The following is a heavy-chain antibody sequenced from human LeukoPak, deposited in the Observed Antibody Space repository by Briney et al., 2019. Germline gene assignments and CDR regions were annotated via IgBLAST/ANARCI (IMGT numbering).Heavy chain of an antibody. CDR3: ATNLPSRNDGWPLFDS. CDR2: ISNSGDTI. J-gene: IGHJ4*02. Sequence: GGSLRLSCVASGFTFSDYSMSWIRQSPEKGLEWLSYISNSGDTIYYADSVKGRFTISRDNAKNSLYLQMDSLRAEDTALYYCATNLPSRNDGWPLFDSWGQGTLVTVSS. CDR1: GFTFSDYS. V-gene: IGHV3-11*01. D-gene: IGHD1-1*01.